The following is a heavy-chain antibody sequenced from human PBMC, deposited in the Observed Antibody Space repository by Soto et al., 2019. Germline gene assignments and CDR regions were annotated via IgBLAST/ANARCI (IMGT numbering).Heavy chain of an antibody. D-gene: IGHD3-10*01. CDR1: GYTFTNYY. J-gene: IGHJ4*02. CDR3: ARDLSGPQDY. V-gene: IGHV1-46*01. Sequence: GASVKVSCKASGYTFTNYYMHWVRQVPGQGLEWMGIIYPSGGSTTYAQKFQGRITMTRDTSTSTVYMELSSLRSEDTAVYYCARDLSGPQDYWGQGTLVTVSS. CDR2: IYPSGGST.